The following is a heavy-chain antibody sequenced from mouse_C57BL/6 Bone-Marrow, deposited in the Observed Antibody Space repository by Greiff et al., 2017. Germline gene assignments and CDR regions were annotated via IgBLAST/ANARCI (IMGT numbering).Heavy chain of an antibody. J-gene: IGHJ3*01. CDR1: GYTFTSYW. CDR2: IHPNSGST. Sequence: QVQLQQPGAELVKPGASVKLSCKASGYTFTSYWMHWVKQRPGQGLEWIGMIHPNSGSTNYNEKFKSKATLTVDKSSSPAYMQLSSLTSEDSAVYCCARSRFPWFAYWGQGTLVTVSA. V-gene: IGHV1-64*01. CDR3: ARSRFPWFAY.